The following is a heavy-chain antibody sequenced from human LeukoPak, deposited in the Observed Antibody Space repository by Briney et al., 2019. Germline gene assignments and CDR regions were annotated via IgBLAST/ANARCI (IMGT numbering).Heavy chain of an antibody. Sequence: PGGSLRLSCAASGFTFSSYAMSWVRQAPGKGLEWVSAISGSGGSTYYADSVKGRFTISRDNSKNTLYLQMNSLRAEDTAVYYCAKDIQGYCSSTSCSGRRMDVWGQETTDTVSS. J-gene: IGHJ6*02. CDR3: AKDIQGYCSSTSCSGRRMDV. D-gene: IGHD2-2*01. CDR1: GFTFSSYA. CDR2: ISGSGGST. V-gene: IGHV3-23*01.